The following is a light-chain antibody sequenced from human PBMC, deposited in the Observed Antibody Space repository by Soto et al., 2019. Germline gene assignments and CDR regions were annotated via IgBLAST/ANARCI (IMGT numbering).Light chain of an antibody. CDR1: QSVLYSSNNKNY. Sequence: DIVMTQSPDSLAVSLGERATINCKSSQSVLYSSNNKNYLAWYQQRPGQPPNLLIYWASTRESGVPDRFSGSWSGTDFTLTINSLQAEDVAIYYCQQYFSFPWTFGQGTKVEIK. CDR2: WAS. V-gene: IGKV4-1*01. CDR3: QQYFSFPWT. J-gene: IGKJ1*01.